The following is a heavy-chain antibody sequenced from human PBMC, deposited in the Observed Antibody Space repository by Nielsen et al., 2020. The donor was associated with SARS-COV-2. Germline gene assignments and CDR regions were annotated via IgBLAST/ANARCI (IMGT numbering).Heavy chain of an antibody. J-gene: IGHJ6*02. CDR1: GFTFSSYA. V-gene: IGHV3-23*01. CDR2: ISGSGGST. D-gene: IGHD2-2*01. CDR3: AKGRHYCSSTSCFDYYYYGMDV. Sequence: GGSLRLSCAASGFTFSSYAMNWVRQAPGKGLEWVSAISGSGGSTYYADSAKGRFTISRDNSKNTLYLQMNSLRAEDTAVYYCAKGRHYCSSTSCFDYYYYGMDVWGQGTTVTVSS.